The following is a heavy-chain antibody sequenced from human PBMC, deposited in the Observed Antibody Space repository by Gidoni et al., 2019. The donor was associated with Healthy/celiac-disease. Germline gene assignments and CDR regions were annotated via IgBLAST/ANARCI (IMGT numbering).Heavy chain of an antibody. CDR1: GGSISSSSYY. V-gene: IGHV4-39*01. Sequence: QLQLQESGPGLVKPSETLSLTCTVSGGSISSSSYYWGWIRQPPGKGLEWIGSIYYSGSTYYNPSLKSRVTISVDTSKNQCSLKLSSVTAADTAVYYCARHVPRGSEMGYCSSTSCYGDGGYFQHWGQGTLVTVSS. J-gene: IGHJ1*01. CDR2: IYYSGST. CDR3: ARHVPRGSEMGYCSSTSCYGDGGYFQH. D-gene: IGHD2-2*01.